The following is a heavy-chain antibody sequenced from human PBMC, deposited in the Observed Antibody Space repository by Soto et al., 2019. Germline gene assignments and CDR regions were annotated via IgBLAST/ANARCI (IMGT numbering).Heavy chain of an antibody. Sequence: GGSLRLSCAASGFTFSSYGMHWVRQAPGKGLEWVAVISYDGSNKYYADSVKGRFTISRDNSKNTLYLQMNSLRAEDTAVYYCAKGSHRWVITGRSWLSHAFDIWGQGTMVTVSS. CDR2: ISYDGSNK. CDR1: GFTFSSYG. D-gene: IGHD6-13*01. V-gene: IGHV3-30*18. J-gene: IGHJ3*02. CDR3: AKGSHRWVITGRSWLSHAFDI.